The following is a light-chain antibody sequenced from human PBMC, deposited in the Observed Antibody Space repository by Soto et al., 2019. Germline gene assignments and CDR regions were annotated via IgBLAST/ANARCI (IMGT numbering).Light chain of an antibody. CDR1: SSNLGAGYD. Sequence: QSVLTQPPSVSGAPGQRVTISCSGSSSNLGAGYDVSWYQQLPGTAPKLLIYGNTNRPSGVPDRFSASKSGTSASLAITGLQAEDEADYYCQSYDSSLRGVFGGGTKLTGL. CDR2: GNT. CDR3: QSYDSSLRGV. J-gene: IGLJ2*01. V-gene: IGLV1-40*01.